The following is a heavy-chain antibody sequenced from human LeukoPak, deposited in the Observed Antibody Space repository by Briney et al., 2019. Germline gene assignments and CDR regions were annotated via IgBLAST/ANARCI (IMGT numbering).Heavy chain of an antibody. CDR1: GYTFTGYY. D-gene: IGHD3-3*01. Sequence: ASVKVPCKASGYTFTGYYMHWVRQAPGQGLEWMGWINPNSGGTNYAQKFQGRVTMTRDTSISTAYMELSRLRSDDTAVYYCARGTYVLRFLEWLPYYYYMDVWGKGTTVTVSS. CDR2: INPNSGGT. V-gene: IGHV1-2*02. J-gene: IGHJ6*03. CDR3: ARGTYVLRFLEWLPYYYYMDV.